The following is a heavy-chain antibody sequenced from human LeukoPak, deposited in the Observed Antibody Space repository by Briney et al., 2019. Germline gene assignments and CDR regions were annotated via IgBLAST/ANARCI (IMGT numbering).Heavy chain of an antibody. V-gene: IGHV1-46*01. Sequence: GASVKVSCKASGYTFTSYYMHWVRQAPGQGLEWMGIINPSGGSTSYAQKFQGRVTMTRDTSTSTVYMELSSLRSEDTAVYYCARDRNGVYYYYGMDVWGQGTTVTVSS. D-gene: IGHD1-1*01. J-gene: IGHJ6*02. CDR3: ARDRNGVYYYYGMDV. CDR1: GYTFTSYY. CDR2: INPSGGST.